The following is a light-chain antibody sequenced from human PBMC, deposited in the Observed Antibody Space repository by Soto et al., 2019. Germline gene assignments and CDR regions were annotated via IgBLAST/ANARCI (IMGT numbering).Light chain of an antibody. CDR1: LSVSQN. J-gene: IGKJ5*01. CDR3: KKYKEWPSGN. Sequence: TFAPGKSVALGGSSSLSVSQNVAWYQQKPGQAPRLIIFGASTRATGIPARFCVSGSGTELTLSISALPSEHLALYSCKKYKEWPSGNFGLGTRLEIK. CDR2: GAS. V-gene: IGKV3-15*01.